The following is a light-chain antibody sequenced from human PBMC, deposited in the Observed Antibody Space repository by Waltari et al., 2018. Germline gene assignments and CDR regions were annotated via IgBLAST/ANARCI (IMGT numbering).Light chain of an antibody. V-gene: IGKV1-39*01. CDR3: QQSSSTPQT. CDR2: AAS. Sequence: DIQTTQSTSSLSASVGDRVTITCRASQSISYLNWYQQKPGKAPKLLIYAASSLQSGVPLRFSGSGSGTDFTLTISSLQPEDFAAYYCQQSSSTPQTFGGGTKVEVK. CDR1: QSISY. J-gene: IGKJ4*01.